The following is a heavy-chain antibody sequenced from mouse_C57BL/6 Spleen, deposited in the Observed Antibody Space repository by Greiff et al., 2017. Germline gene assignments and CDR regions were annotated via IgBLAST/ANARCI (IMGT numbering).Heavy chain of an antibody. J-gene: IGHJ3*01. CDR1: GYAFSSYW. D-gene: IGHD2-2*01. V-gene: IGHV1-80*01. CDR2: IYPGDGDT. CDR3: ARNYGYLFAY. Sequence: QVQLKESGAELVKPGASVKISCKASGYAFSSYWMNWVKQRPGTGLEWIGQIYPGDGDTNYNGKFKGKATLTADKSSSTAYMQLSSLTSEDSAVYFCARNYGYLFAYWGQGTLVTVSA.